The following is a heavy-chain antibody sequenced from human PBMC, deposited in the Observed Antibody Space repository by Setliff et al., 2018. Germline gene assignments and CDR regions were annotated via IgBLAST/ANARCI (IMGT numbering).Heavy chain of an antibody. J-gene: IGHJ6*02. V-gene: IGHV4-34*01. CDR3: AREFVVISFVKNIHHHYGMDV. D-gene: IGHD2-21*01. Sequence: SETLSLTCTVYGGSLSNYYWSWIRQPPGKELEWIVEINHSGSTNYNPSLKGRVTISADTSKNQISLKLSSVSAADTAVYYCAREFVVISFVKNIHHHYGMDVWGQGTTVTVSS. CDR1: GGSLSNYY. CDR2: INHSGST.